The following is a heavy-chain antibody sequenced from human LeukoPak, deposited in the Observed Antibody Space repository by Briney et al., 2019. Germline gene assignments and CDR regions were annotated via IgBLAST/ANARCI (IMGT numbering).Heavy chain of an antibody. CDR1: GXTFSSYG. J-gene: IGHJ4*02. D-gene: IGHD1-1*01. V-gene: IGHV3-23*01. CDR2: ITTSGGST. Sequence: PGGSLRLSCAASGXTFSSYGMSWVRQAPGKGLEWVSSITTSGGSTYYADSVKGRFTVSRDNSKNMVYLQMDSLRAEDTAVYYCTGGRSAYWGQGTLVTVSS. CDR3: TGGRSAY.